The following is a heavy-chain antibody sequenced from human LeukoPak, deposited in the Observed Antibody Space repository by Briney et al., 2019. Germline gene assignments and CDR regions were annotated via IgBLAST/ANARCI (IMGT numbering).Heavy chain of an antibody. V-gene: IGHV3-23*01. Sequence: PGGSLRLSCAASGFTFSSYAMSWVRQAPGKGLEWVSAISGSGGSTYYADSVKGRFTISRDNSKNTLYLQMNSLRAEGTAVYYCAEDREGMTTVNSFDYWDQGNLVTVSS. CDR1: GFTFSSYA. J-gene: IGHJ4*02. CDR2: ISGSGGST. CDR3: AEDREGMTTVNSFDY. D-gene: IGHD4-17*01.